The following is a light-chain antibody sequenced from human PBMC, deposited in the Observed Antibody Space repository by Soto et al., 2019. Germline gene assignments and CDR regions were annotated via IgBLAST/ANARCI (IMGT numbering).Light chain of an antibody. V-gene: IGKV1-39*01. CDR1: QSISSY. CDR3: QQSYSTPPLT. Sequence: DIQMPQSPSSLSASVGDRVTITCRASQSISSYLNWYQQKPGKAPKLLIYAASSLQSGVPSRFSGSGSVTGFTLTISSLQPEDFATYYCQQSYSTPPLTYGGGTKVEIK. J-gene: IGKJ4*01. CDR2: AAS.